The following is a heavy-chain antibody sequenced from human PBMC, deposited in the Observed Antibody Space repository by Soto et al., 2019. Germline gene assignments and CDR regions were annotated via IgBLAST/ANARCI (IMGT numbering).Heavy chain of an antibody. D-gene: IGHD1-26*01. CDR3: AMNRVSGSYTNWNFVV. J-gene: IGHJ2*01. V-gene: IGHV3-23*01. CDR2: IHGGGDYT. Sequence: EVQVLESGGGLVQPGGSLRLSCAASGFTFSNYAMSWVRQAPGKGLEWVSTIHGGGDYTHYPDSVKGRFTISGDNSRNTLFLQMTSLSAEDTAVYYCAMNRVSGSYTNWNFVVWGRGTLVTVSS. CDR1: GFTFSNYA.